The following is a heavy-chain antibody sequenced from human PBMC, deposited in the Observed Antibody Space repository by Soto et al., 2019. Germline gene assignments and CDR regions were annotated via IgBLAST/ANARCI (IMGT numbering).Heavy chain of an antibody. CDR3: ARDMIVVVTRRDYYYYGMDV. V-gene: IGHV4-61*01. CDR2: IYYSGST. Sequence: QVQLQESGPGLVKPSETLSLTCTVSGGSVSSGSYYWSWIRQPPGKGLEWIGYIYYSGSTNYNPSLKSRVTISVDTSKNQFSLKLSSVTAADTAVYYCARDMIVVVTRRDYYYYGMDVWGQGTTVTVSS. D-gene: IGHD3-22*01. J-gene: IGHJ6*02. CDR1: GGSVSSGSYY.